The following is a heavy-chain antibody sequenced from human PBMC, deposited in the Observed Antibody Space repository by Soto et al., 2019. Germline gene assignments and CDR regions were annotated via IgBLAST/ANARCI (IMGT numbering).Heavy chain of an antibody. Sequence: GGSLRLSCAASGFTFSSYSMNWVRQAPGKGLEWVSSISSSSSYIYYADSVKGRFTISRDNAKNSLYLQMNSLRAEDTAVYYCARDWGYSSSWPTHGMDVWGQGTTVTVYS. J-gene: IGHJ6*02. CDR1: GFTFSSYS. D-gene: IGHD6-13*01. CDR3: ARDWGYSSSWPTHGMDV. CDR2: ISSSSSYI. V-gene: IGHV3-21*01.